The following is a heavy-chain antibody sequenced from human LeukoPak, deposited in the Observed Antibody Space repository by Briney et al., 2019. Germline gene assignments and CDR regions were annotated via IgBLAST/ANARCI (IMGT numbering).Heavy chain of an antibody. CDR3: ARDLERWLQLKPDDAFDI. V-gene: IGHV1-69*04. CDR2: IIPILGIA. Sequence: GASVKVSCKASGGTFSSYAISWVRQAPGQGLEWIGRIIPILGIANYAQKFQGRVTITADKSTSTAYMELSSLRSEDTAVYYCARDLERWLQLKPDDAFDIWGQGTMVTVSS. J-gene: IGHJ3*02. D-gene: IGHD5-24*01. CDR1: GGTFSSYA.